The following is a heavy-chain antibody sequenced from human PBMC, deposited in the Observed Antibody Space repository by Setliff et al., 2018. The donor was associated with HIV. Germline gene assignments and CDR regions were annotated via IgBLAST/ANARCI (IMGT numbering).Heavy chain of an antibody. V-gene: IGHV1-18*01. J-gene: IGHJ4*02. CDR1: GYTFTSYG. CDR2: ISAYNGNT. Sequence: ASVKVSCKASGYTFTSYGISWVRQAPGQGLEWMGWISAYNGNTNYAQKLQGRVTMTTDTSTSTAYMELRSLRSDDTAVYYWATVVGATVFFDYWGQGTLVTVSS. CDR3: ATVVGATVFFDY. D-gene: IGHD1-26*01.